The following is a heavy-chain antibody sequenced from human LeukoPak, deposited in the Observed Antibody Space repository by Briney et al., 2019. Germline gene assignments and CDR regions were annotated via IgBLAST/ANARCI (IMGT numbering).Heavy chain of an antibody. CDR2: IDSDGTGT. D-gene: IGHD6-19*01. CDR1: GFTFSSYW. Sequence: PGGSLRLSCAASGFTFSSYWMHWVRQAPGKGLVWVSRIDSDGTGTIYADSVRGRFTISRDNAKNTMYLQMNSLRAEDTAVYYCAKDLGVQWLVPYYFDYWGQGTLVTVSS. CDR3: AKDLGVQWLVPYYFDY. J-gene: IGHJ4*02. V-gene: IGHV3-74*01.